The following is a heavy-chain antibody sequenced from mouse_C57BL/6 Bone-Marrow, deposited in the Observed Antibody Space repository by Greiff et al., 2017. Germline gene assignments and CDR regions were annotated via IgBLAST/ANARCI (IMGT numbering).Heavy chain of an antibody. CDR3: ARVITTVVATSDYFDY. V-gene: IGHV1-55*01. J-gene: IGHJ2*01. CDR2: IYPGSGST. D-gene: IGHD1-1*01. CDR1: GYTFTSYW. Sequence: QVQLQQPGAELVKPGASVKMSCKASGYTFTSYWITWVKQRPGQGLEWIGDIYPGSGSTTYNEKFKSKATLTVDTSSSTTYMELSSLTSEESAVYYCARVITTVVATSDYFDYWGQGTTLTVSS.